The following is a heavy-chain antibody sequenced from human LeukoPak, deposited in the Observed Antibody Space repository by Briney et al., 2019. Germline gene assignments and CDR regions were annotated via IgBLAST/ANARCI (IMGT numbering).Heavy chain of an antibody. V-gene: IGHV1-2*02. CDR3: ATPQGVVVPAGIQFDY. CDR1: GYTFTGYY. Sequence: ASVKVSCKASGYTFTGYYMHWVRQAPGQGLEWMGWINPNSGGTNYAQKFQGRVTMTRDTPISTAYMELSRLRSDDTAVYYCATPQGVVVPAGIQFDYWGQGTLVTVSS. J-gene: IGHJ4*02. CDR2: INPNSGGT. D-gene: IGHD2-2*01.